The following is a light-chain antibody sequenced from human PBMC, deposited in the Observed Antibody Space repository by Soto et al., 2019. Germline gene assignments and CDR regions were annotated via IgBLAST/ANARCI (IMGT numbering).Light chain of an antibody. J-gene: IGKJ4*01. CDR1: QRVXYSSNNKNY. CDR2: WAS. V-gene: IGKV4-1*01. Sequence: DIVMTQSPDTLAVSLGERATIHCKSSQRVXYSSNNKNYLAWYQQKPGQPPKLIIYWASTRESGVPDRFSGSGAGTDFTLTISSLQAEDVAVYYCQQYYSTTVTFGGGTKVDIK. CDR3: QQYYSTTVT.